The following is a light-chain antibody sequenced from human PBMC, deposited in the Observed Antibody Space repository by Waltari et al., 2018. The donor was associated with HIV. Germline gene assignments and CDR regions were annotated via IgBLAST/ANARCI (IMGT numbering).Light chain of an antibody. Sequence: QSVLTPPPSVSAAPGQKVTISCSGSSSNIGNNYVSWYQQLPGTAPKLLIYDNEKRPSGIPGRFSGSKSGTSATLGITGRQTGDEADYYCGTWDSSLSADVVFGGGTKLTVL. V-gene: IGLV1-51*01. J-gene: IGLJ2*01. CDR3: GTWDSSLSADVV. CDR1: SSNIGNNY. CDR2: DNE.